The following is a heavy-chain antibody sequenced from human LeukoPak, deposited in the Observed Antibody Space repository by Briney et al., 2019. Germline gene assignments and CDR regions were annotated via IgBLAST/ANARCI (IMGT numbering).Heavy chain of an antibody. CDR1: GGTFSSYA. D-gene: IGHD3-10*01. Sequence: ASVKVSCKASGGTFSSYAISWVRQAPGQGLEWMGGIIPIFGTANYAQKFQGRVTITADESTSTAYMELSSLRSEDTAVYYCARDPLSYGGLDYWGQGTPVTVSS. J-gene: IGHJ4*02. V-gene: IGHV1-69*13. CDR2: IIPIFGTA. CDR3: ARDPLSYGGLDY.